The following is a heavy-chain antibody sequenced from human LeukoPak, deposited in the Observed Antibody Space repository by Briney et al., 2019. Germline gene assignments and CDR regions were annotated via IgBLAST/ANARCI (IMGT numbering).Heavy chain of an antibody. CDR3: ARENSGGDY. V-gene: IGHV4-34*01. CDR2: INHSGST. Sequence: SETLSLTCAVYGGSFSGYYWSWIRQPPGKGLEWIGEINHSGSTNYNPSLKSRATISVDTSKNQFSLKLSSVTAADTAVYYCARENSGGDYWGQGTLVTVSS. D-gene: IGHD6-19*01. J-gene: IGHJ4*02. CDR1: GGSFSGYY.